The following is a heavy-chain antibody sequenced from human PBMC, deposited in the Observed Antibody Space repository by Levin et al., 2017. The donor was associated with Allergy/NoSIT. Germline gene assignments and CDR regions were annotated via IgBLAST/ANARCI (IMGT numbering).Heavy chain of an antibody. D-gene: IGHD1-26*01. Sequence: ASVKVSFPFSFSLFPLSFLFFFLPLPFPVLDWIWIIYPGDSDTRYSPSFQGQVTISADKSISTAYLQWSSLKASDTAMYYCARHAPRDGAGRSAFDIWGQGTMVTVSS. V-gene: IGHV5-51*01. J-gene: IGHJ3*02. CDR1: FSLFPLSF. CDR2: IYPGDSDT. CDR3: ARHAPRDGAGRSAFDI.